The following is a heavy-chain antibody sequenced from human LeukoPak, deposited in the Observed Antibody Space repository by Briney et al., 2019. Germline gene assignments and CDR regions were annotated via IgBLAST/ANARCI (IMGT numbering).Heavy chain of an antibody. CDR3: AKGRIVVPSNYFDN. D-gene: IGHD2-2*01. V-gene: IGHV3-23*01. Sequence: PGGSLRLSCAASGFTFSTYAMTWVRQSPGRGLEWVSGISGSDGSTFYADSVKGRFTISRDNSKNTLFLQMNSLRAEDTAVYYCAKGRIVVPSNYFDNWGQGTLVTVSS. CDR1: GFTFSTYA. J-gene: IGHJ4*02. CDR2: ISGSDGST.